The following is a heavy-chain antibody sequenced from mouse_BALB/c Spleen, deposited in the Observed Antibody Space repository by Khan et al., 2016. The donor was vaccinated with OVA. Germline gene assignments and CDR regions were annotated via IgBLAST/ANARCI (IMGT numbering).Heavy chain of an antibody. V-gene: IGHV1-77*01. CDR2: IFPGSDTP. Sequence: VQLQQSGPELVKPGASLKVSCKASGYTFTDYIIGWVKQSTRQGLEWIGDIFPGSDTPYYNEKFKDKATLTADKSSNTAYVQLSSLTSEDSAVYFCARGGYSVFAYWGQGTLVTVSA. CDR1: GYTFTDYI. J-gene: IGHJ3*01. D-gene: IGHD2-14*01. CDR3: ARGGYSVFAY.